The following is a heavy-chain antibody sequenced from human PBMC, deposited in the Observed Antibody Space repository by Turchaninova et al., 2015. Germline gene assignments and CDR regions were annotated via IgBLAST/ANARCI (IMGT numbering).Heavy chain of an antibody. CDR2: IYPGDSET. Sequence: SLRISCKGSEHSFTNYWIGWVRQMSGKGLELVGVIYPGDSETIYSPSFQGQVTMSAAKSISTADLQWSSLKASDTAMYYCARLMVQPGMVPLKSNGLAAFDIWGQGTMVIVSS. V-gene: IGHV5-51*01. J-gene: IGHJ3*02. D-gene: IGHD2-8*01. CDR1: EHSFTNYW. CDR3: ARLMVQPGMVPLKSNGLAAFDI.